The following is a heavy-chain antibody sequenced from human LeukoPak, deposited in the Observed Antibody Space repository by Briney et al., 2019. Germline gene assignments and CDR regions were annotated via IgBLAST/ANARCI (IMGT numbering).Heavy chain of an antibody. V-gene: IGHV3-48*03. Sequence: GGSLRLSCAASGFTFSSYEMNWVRQAPGKGLEWVSYISSSGSTIYYADSVNGRFTISRDNAKNSLYLQMNSLRAADTAVYYCARDKGTSYLSSFDYWGQGTLVTVSS. J-gene: IGHJ4*02. CDR1: GFTFSSYE. CDR3: ARDKGTSYLSSFDY. CDR2: ISSSGSTI. D-gene: IGHD6-6*01.